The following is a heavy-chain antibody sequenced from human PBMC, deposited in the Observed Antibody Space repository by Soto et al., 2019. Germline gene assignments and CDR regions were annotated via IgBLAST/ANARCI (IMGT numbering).Heavy chain of an antibody. CDR3: ARLKQLVFMDV. D-gene: IGHD6-13*01. J-gene: IGHJ6*02. CDR2: ISANNGNT. V-gene: IGHV1-18*01. Sequence: QVQLVQSGAEVRKPGASVKVSCKASGYTFPNYGIIWVRQAPGQGLEWMAWISANNGNTKYAQKCQDRVTMTTDTSTTTAYMELRSLRSDDTAVYYCARLKQLVFMDVWGQGTTVTVSS. CDR1: GYTFPNYG.